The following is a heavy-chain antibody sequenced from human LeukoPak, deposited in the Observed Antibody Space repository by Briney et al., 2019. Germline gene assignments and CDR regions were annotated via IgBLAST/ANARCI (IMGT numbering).Heavy chain of an antibody. J-gene: IGHJ2*01. CDR2: INSDGSST. CDR3: AGGDDYGDYGWYFDL. D-gene: IGHD4-17*01. V-gene: IGHV3-74*01. Sequence: GGSLRLSCAASGFTFSSYWMHWVRQAPGKGLVWVSRINSDGSSTSYADSVKGRFTISRDNAKNTLYLQMNSLRAEDTAVYYCAGGDDYGDYGWYFDLWGRGTLVTVSS. CDR1: GFTFSSYW.